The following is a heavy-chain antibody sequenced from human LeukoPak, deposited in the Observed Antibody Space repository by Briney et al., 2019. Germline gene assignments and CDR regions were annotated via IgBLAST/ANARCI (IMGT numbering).Heavy chain of an antibody. J-gene: IGHJ3*02. V-gene: IGHV3-23*01. CDR3: AKDRLLLIWLGELSGDALDI. D-gene: IGHD3-10*01. CDR2: ISVSVGTT. CDR1: GFTFRNYA. Sequence: TGGSLRLSCAASGFTFRNYAMNWVRQAPGKGLEWVSSISVSVGTTYYADSVKGRFTISRDNSKNTMFLQMNSLRVEDTAVYYCAKDRLLLIWLGELSGDALDIWGQGTVVTVSS.